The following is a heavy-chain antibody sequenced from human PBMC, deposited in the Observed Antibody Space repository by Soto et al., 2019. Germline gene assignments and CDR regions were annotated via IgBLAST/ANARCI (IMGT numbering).Heavy chain of an antibody. V-gene: IGHV1-69*13. CDR1: GVTFSSYA. D-gene: IGHD3-3*01. CDR2: IIPIFGTA. CDR3: ARYLTPFLGRGGLKGFFAY. Sequence: SVKVSCKASGVTFSSYAISWVRQAPGQGLEWMGGIIPIFGTANYAQKFQVRVTITADESTSTHYMELSGLTSDDTAVYYCARYLTPFLGRGGLKGFFAYWGQGPVVTVS. J-gene: IGHJ4*02.